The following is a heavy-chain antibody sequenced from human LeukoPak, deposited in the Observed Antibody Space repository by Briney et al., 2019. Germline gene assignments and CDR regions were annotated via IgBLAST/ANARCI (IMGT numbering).Heavy chain of an antibody. CDR3: ARDKVVVVPEASYYYGMDV. CDR2: IIPIFGTA. J-gene: IGHJ6*04. D-gene: IGHD2-2*01. CDR1: GGTFSSYA. Sequence: ASVKVSCKASGGTFSSYAIGWVRQAPGQGLEWMGGIIPIFGTANYAQKFQGRVTITADESTSTAYMELSSLRSEDTAVYYCARDKVVVVPEASYYYGMDVWGKGTTVTVSS. V-gene: IGHV1-69*13.